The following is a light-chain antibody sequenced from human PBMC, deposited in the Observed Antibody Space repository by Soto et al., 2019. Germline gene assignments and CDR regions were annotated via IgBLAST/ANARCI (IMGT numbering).Light chain of an antibody. CDR3: ASYTRGGIYV. CDR2: EVN. CDR1: SSDVGAYNY. J-gene: IGLJ1*01. Sequence: QSALTQPASVSGSPGQSITISCTGTSSDVGAYNYVSWYQQHPGKAPKFLIYEVNNRPSGVSDRFSGSKSGNTASLTISALQAEDEADYYCASYTRGGIYVFGTGTKLTVL. V-gene: IGLV2-14*01.